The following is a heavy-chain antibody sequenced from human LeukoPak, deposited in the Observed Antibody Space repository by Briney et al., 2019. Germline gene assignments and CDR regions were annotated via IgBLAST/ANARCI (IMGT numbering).Heavy chain of an antibody. V-gene: IGHV3-33*01. CDR3: ARDNRFLGWEVPAACDY. CDR1: GFTFSSYG. D-gene: IGHD2-2*01. Sequence: GRSLRLSCAASGFTFSSYGMHWVRQAPGKGLEWVAVIWYDGSNKYYADSVKGRFTISRDNSKNTLYLQMNSLRAEDTAVYYCARDNRFLGWEVPAACDYWGQGTLVTVSS. J-gene: IGHJ4*02. CDR2: IWYDGSNK.